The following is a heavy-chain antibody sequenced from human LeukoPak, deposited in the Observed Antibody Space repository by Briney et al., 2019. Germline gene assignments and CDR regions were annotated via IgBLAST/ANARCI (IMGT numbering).Heavy chain of an antibody. V-gene: IGHV4-39*01. J-gene: IGHJ4*02. CDR3: ARSGGSYYGDYFDY. CDR1: GGSISSSSYY. D-gene: IGHD1-26*01. Sequence: SETLSLTCTVSGGSISSSSYYWGWIRQPPGKGLEWIGSIYYSGSTYYNPSLKSRVTISVDTSKNQFSLKLSSVTAADTAVYYCARSGGSYYGDYFDYWGQGTLVTVSS. CDR2: IYYSGST.